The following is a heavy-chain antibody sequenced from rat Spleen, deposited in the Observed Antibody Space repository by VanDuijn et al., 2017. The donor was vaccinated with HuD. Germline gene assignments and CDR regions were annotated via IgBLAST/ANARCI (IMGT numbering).Heavy chain of an antibody. CDR2: IIYDGSST. J-gene: IGHJ2*01. CDR1: GFTFSDYA. V-gene: IGHV5-17*01. D-gene: IGHD1-2*01. CDR3: TTLMVTIAADY. Sequence: EVQLVESGGGLVQPGRSLKFSCAASGFTFSDYAMAWVRQAPKKGLEWVATIIYDGSSTYYRDSVKGRFTVSRDNAKSTLYLQMDSLRSEDTATYYCTTLMVTIAADYWGQGVMVTVSS.